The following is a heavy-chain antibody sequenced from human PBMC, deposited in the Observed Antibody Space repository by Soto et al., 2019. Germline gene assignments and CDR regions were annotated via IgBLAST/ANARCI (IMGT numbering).Heavy chain of an antibody. V-gene: IGHV1-3*01. D-gene: IGHD1-26*01. CDR1: GYTFTSYA. CDR2: INAGNGNT. J-gene: IGHJ4*02. Sequence: ASVKVSCKASGYTFTSYAMHWVRQAPGQRLEWMGVINAGNGNTKYSQKFQGRVTITRDTSASTAYMELSSLISEDTAVYYCARDLGVGAASDYWGQGTLVTVSS. CDR3: ARDLGVGAASDY.